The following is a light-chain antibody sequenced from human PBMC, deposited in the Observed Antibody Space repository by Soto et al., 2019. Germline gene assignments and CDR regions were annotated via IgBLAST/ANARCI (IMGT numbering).Light chain of an antibody. Sequence: IQLTQSPSSLSASVGDRVTITCRASQGIRNNFGWYQQKPGKAPKLLIYATSILEAAVPSRFSGSVSGTEFTRSNSNLQPEEFATDYCQQLTDYPITFGGGTKVDIK. CDR3: QQLTDYPIT. J-gene: IGKJ4*01. CDR2: ATS. CDR1: QGIRNN. V-gene: IGKV1-9*01.